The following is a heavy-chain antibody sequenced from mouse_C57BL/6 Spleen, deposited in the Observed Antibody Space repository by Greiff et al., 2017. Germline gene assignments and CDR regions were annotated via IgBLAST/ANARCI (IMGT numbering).Heavy chain of an antibody. J-gene: IGHJ4*01. CDR2: ISYAGSN. Sequence: EVKLQESGPGLVKPSHSLSLTCSVTGYSITSGYYWNWIRQFPGNKLEWMGYISYAGSNNYTQSLKNRISVTRDTSKNQFFLKLNSVTTEDTATYYCARGRVLTGTWDYYAMDYWGQGTSVTVSS. CDR1: GYSITSGYY. CDR3: ARGRVLTGTWDYYAMDY. V-gene: IGHV3-6*01. D-gene: IGHD4-1*01.